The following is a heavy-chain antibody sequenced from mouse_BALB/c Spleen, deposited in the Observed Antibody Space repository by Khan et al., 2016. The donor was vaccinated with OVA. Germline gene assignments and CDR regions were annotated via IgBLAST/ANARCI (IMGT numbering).Heavy chain of an antibody. V-gene: IGHV3-2*02. CDR2: ISYSGST. CDR3: ARSIMAN. J-gene: IGHJ2*01. Sequence: EVQLQESGPGLVKPSQSLSLTCTVTGYSITSDYAWNWIRQFPGNKLDWMGSISYSGSTSYNPSLKSRISITRDTSKNQFFLQLNSVTTEDTATYYCARSIMANWGQGTTLTVSS. CDR1: GYSITSDYA.